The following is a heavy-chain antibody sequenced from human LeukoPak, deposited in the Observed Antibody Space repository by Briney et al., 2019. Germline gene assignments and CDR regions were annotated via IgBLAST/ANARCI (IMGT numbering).Heavy chain of an antibody. Sequence: ASVKVSCKASGYTFTSYGISWVRQAPGQGLEWMGWISAYNGNTNYAQKLQGRVTMTTDTSTSTAYMELRSLRSDDTAVYYCARRPTVTTDRPAKSKVAWFDPWGQGTLVTVSS. V-gene: IGHV1-18*01. CDR2: ISAYNGNT. CDR3: ARRPTVTTDRPAKSKVAWFDP. J-gene: IGHJ5*02. D-gene: IGHD4-17*01. CDR1: GYTFTSYG.